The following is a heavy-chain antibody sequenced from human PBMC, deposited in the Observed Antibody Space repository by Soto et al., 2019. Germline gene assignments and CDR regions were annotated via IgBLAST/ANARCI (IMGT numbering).Heavy chain of an antibody. CDR1: GGSISSSSYY. D-gene: IGHD3-22*01. CDR2: IYYSGST. CDR3: ARLRYYYDSSGYYCASDI. J-gene: IGHJ3*02. Sequence: SETLSLTCTVSGGSISSSSYYWGWIRQPPGKGLEWIGSIYYSGSTYYNPSLKSRVTISVDTSKNQFSLKLSSVTAADTAVYYCARLRYYYDSSGYYCASDIWGQGTMVTVS. V-gene: IGHV4-39*01.